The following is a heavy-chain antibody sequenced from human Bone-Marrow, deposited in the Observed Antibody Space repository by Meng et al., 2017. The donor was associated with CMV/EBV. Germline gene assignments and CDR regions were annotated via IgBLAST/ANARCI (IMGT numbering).Heavy chain of an antibody. CDR2: INHSGST. J-gene: IGHJ4*02. CDR1: GGSFSGYY. CDR3: ARITMIVVVPYYFDY. Sequence: SQTLSLTCAVYGGSFSGYYWSWIRQPPGKGLEWIGEINHSGSTNYNPSLKSRVTISVDTSKNQFSLKLSSVTAADTAVYYCARITMIVVVPYYFDYWGQGTLATVSS. V-gene: IGHV4-34*01. D-gene: IGHD3-22*01.